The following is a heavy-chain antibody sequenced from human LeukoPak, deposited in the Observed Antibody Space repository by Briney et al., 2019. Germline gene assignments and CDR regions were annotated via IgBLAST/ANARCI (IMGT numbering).Heavy chain of an antibody. CDR3: ARTTVTTEPCFDY. D-gene: IGHD4-17*01. CDR1: GGSFSGYY. V-gene: IGHV4-34*01. CDR2: INHSGST. J-gene: IGHJ4*02. Sequence: PSGTLSHTCAVYGGSFSGYYWSWIRQPPGKGLEWIGEINHSGSTNYNPSLKSRVTISVDTSKNQFSLKLSSVTAADTAVYYCARTTVTTEPCFDYWGQGTLVTVSS.